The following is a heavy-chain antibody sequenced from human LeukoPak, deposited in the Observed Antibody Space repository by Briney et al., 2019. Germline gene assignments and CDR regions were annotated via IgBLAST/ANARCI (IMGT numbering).Heavy chain of an antibody. D-gene: IGHD3-22*01. CDR1: GGSISSYY. CDR2: IYYSGST. J-gene: IGHJ4*02. Sequence: SETLSLTCTVSGGSISSYYWSWIRQPPGKGLEWIGYIYYSGSTNYNPSLKSRVTISVDTSKNQVSLQLNSVTPEDTAVYYCARAGREYYYDTSGYDCWGLGTLVTVSS. V-gene: IGHV4-59*12. CDR3: ARAGREYYYDTSGYDC.